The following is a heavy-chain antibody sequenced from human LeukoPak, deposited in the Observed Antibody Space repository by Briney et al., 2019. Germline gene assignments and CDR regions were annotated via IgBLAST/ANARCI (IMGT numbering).Heavy chain of an antibody. Sequence: PGGSLRLSCAASGFTFSSYAMSWVRQAPEKGLEWVSVISGSGGHTYYADSVEGRFTISRDNSKNTLYLQMNSLRAEDTAIYYCAKSDSWIVGADRAPFDYWGQGTLVTVSS. CDR3: AKSDSWIVGADRAPFDY. CDR2: ISGSGGHT. D-gene: IGHD1-26*01. V-gene: IGHV3-23*01. CDR1: GFTFSSYA. J-gene: IGHJ4*02.